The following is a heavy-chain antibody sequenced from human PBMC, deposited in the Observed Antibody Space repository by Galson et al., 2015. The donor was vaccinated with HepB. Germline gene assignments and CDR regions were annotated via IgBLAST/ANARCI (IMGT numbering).Heavy chain of an antibody. CDR3: ARGVVVPSTGLIGFDY. D-gene: IGHD2-15*01. V-gene: IGHV5-51*01. J-gene: IGHJ4*02. CDR1: GYSFTSYW. CDR2: IYPGDSDT. Sequence: QSGAEVKKPGESLKISCNGSGYSFTSYWIGWVRQMPGKGLEWMGIIYPGDSDTRYSPSFQGQVTISADKSISTAYLQWSSLKASDTAMYYCARGVVVPSTGLIGFDYWGQGTLVTVSS.